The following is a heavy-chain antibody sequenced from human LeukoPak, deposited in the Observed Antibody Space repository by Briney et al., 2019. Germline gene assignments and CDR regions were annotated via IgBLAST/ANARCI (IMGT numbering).Heavy chain of an antibody. CDR3: ARTYDILTGYHDY. Sequence: ASVKVSCKASGYTFTGYYMHWVRQAPGQGLEWMGWMNPNSGNTGYAQKFQGRVTMTRNTSISTAYMELSSLRSEDTAVYYCARTYDILTGYHDYWGQGTLVTVSS. J-gene: IGHJ4*02. V-gene: IGHV1-8*02. CDR2: MNPNSGNT. CDR1: GYTFTGYY. D-gene: IGHD3-9*01.